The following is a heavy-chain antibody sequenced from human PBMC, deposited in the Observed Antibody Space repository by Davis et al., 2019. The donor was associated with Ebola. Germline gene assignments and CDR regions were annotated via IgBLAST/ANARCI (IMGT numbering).Heavy chain of an antibody. Sequence: MPSETLSLTCAVYGGSFSGYYWSWIRQPPGKGLEWIGEINHSGSTNYNPSLKSRVTISVDTSKNQFSLKLSSVTAADTAVYYCARGGFRDYWGQGTLVTVSS. V-gene: IGHV4-34*01. CDR3: ARGGFRDY. CDR1: GGSFSGYY. J-gene: IGHJ4*02. D-gene: IGHD5-12*01. CDR2: INHSGST.